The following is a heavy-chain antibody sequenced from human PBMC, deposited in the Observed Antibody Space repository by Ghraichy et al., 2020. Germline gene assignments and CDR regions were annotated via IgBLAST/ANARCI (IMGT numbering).Heavy chain of an antibody. CDR3: AKAQYSSSGSYYYYYDMDV. J-gene: IGHJ6*04. CDR2: ISGSGGST. Sequence: GGSLRLSCAASGFTFNSYAMSWVRQAPGKGLEWVSTISGSGGSTYYADSVKGRFTISRDNSKNTLYLQMNSLRAEDTAVYYCAKAQYSSSGSYYYYYDMDVWGKGTTVTVSS. CDR1: GFTFNSYA. V-gene: IGHV3-23*01. D-gene: IGHD6-6*01.